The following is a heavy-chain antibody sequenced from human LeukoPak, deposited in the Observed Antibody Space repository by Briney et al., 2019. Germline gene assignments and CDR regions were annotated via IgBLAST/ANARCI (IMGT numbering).Heavy chain of an antibody. Sequence: GGSLRLSCAASGITVSSNYMSWVRQAPGKGLEWVSVIYSGGSTYYADSVKGRYTISRDNSKNTLYPQMNSLRAEDTAVYYCARGLGYSSGWYPYYFDYWGQGTLVTVSS. D-gene: IGHD6-19*01. V-gene: IGHV3-53*01. J-gene: IGHJ4*02. CDR1: GITVSSNY. CDR3: ARGLGYSSGWYPYYFDY. CDR2: IYSGGST.